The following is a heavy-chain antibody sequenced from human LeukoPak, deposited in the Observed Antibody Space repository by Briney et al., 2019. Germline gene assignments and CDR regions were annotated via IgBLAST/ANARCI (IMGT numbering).Heavy chain of an antibody. CDR2: ISSSSSYI. V-gene: IGHV3-21*01. CDR3: ARDTPLDY. Sequence: GGSLRLSCAASGFSVSRNYMSWVRQAPGKGLEWVSSISSSSSYIYYADSVKGRFTISRDNAKNSLYLQMNSLRAEDTAVYYCARDTPLDYWGRGTLVTVSS. J-gene: IGHJ4*02. CDR1: GFSVSRNY.